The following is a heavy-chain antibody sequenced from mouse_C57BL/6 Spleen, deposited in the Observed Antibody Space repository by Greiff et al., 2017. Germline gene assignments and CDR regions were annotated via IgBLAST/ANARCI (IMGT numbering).Heavy chain of an antibody. Sequence: VQLQQSGAELVMPGASVKLSCKASGYTFTSYWMHWVKQRPGQGLEWIGEIDPSDSYTNYNQKFKGKSTLTVDKSSSTAYMQLSSLTSEDSAVYYCARLADYDSSFCYWGQGTTLTVSS. J-gene: IGHJ2*01. CDR1: GYTFTSYW. CDR2: IDPSDSYT. D-gene: IGHD2-4*01. V-gene: IGHV1-69*01. CDR3: ARLADYDSSFCY.